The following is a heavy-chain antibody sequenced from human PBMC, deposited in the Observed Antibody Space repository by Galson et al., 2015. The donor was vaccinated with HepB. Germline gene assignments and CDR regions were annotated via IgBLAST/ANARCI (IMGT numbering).Heavy chain of an antibody. CDR3: ARVVWESHTFDY. CDR2: IYYSGSA. V-gene: IGHV4-59*01. CDR1: GGSISSYY. D-gene: IGHD1-26*01. J-gene: IGHJ4*02. Sequence: SETLSLTCTVSGGSISSYYWSWIRQPPGKGLEWIGYIYYSGSANYNPSLKSRVTISVDTSKNQFSLKLSSVTAADTAVYYCARVVWESHTFDYWGQGTLVTVSS.